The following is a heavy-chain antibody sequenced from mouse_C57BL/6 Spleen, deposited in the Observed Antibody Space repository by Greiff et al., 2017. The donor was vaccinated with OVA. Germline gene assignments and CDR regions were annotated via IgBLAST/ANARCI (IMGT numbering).Heavy chain of an antibody. CDR3: ARERVYDGYYPFAY. CDR2: ISDGGSYT. V-gene: IGHV5-4*01. CDR1: GFTFSSYA. Sequence: EVMLLESGGGLVKPGGSLKLSCAASGFTFSSYAMSWVRQTPEKRLEWVGTISDGGSYTYYPDNVKGRFTISRDNANNNLYLQMSHLKSEDTAMYYCARERVYDGYYPFAYWGQGTLVTVSA. D-gene: IGHD2-3*01. J-gene: IGHJ3*01.